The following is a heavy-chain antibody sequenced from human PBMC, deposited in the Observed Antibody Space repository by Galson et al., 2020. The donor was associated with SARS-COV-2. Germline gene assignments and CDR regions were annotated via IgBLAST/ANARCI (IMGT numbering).Heavy chain of an antibody. Sequence: SETLSLTCSVSGCSISSGSYYWSWIRQPAGKGLEWFGRIHTSGSTTYNPSLKSRVTISIDTSKNQFSLNLSSVTAADTAVYYCARDRFWGYLDYWGQGTLVTVSS. CDR3: ARDRFWGYLDY. CDR1: GCSISSGSYY. CDR2: IHTSGST. J-gene: IGHJ4*02. D-gene: IGHD7-27*01. V-gene: IGHV4-61*02.